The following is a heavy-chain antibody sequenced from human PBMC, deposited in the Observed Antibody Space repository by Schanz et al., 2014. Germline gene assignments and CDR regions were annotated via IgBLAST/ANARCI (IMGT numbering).Heavy chain of an antibody. CDR2: ISYDGSKK. Sequence: VQLLESGGGLIQPGGSLRLSCAASGFSFSDYYMSWIRQAPGKGLEWVGVISYDGSKKSYADSVKGRFTISRDNSRDTVYLQMNSLRADDTAMYYCARWFLIRGVIMDSWGQGTLVTVSS. V-gene: IGHV3-33*08. CDR1: GFSFSDYY. J-gene: IGHJ4*02. D-gene: IGHD3-10*01. CDR3: ARWFLIRGVIMDS.